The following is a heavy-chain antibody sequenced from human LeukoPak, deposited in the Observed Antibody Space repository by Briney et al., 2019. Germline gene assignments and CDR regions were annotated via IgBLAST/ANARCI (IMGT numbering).Heavy chain of an antibody. D-gene: IGHD5-18*01. CDR3: ARQSTAMDHFDY. CDR1: GGSISSSSYY. CDR2: IYYSGST. V-gene: IGHV4-39*01. Sequence: SETLSLTCTVSGGSISSSSYYWGWIRQPPGKGLEWIGSIYYSGSTYYNPSLKSRVTISVDTSKNQFSLKLSSVTAADTAVYYCARQSTAMDHFDYWGQGTLVTVSS. J-gene: IGHJ4*02.